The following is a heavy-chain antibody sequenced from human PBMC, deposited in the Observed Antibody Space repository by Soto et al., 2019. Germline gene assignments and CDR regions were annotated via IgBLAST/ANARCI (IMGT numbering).Heavy chain of an antibody. CDR3: ARGEVRGPFDI. CDR2: IHNSGST. V-gene: IGHV4-30-4*01. J-gene: IGHJ3*02. Sequence: QQQLQESGPGLVKPSQTLSLTCTVSGGSMNSHDYYWSWIRQPPGKGLEWIGYIHNSGSTYYNPSLKSRLTISSDMSKNQFSLRLNSVTVADTALYFCARGEVRGPFDIWGQGTKVTVSS. D-gene: IGHD3-10*01. CDR1: GGSMNSHDYY.